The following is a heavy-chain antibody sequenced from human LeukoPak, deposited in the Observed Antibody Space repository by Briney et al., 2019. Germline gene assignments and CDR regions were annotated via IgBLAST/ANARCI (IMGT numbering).Heavy chain of an antibody. CDR2: MNPNSGNT. CDR3: ARARGAARQHYYYYYYMDV. CDR1: GYTFTSYD. V-gene: IGHV1-8*01. J-gene: IGHJ6*03. Sequence: ASVKVSCKASGYTFTSYDINWVRQATGQGLEWMGWMNPNSGNTGYAQKFQGRVTMTRNTSISTAYMELSSLRSEDTAVYYCARARGAARQHYYYYYYMDVWGKGTTVTVSS. D-gene: IGHD6-6*01.